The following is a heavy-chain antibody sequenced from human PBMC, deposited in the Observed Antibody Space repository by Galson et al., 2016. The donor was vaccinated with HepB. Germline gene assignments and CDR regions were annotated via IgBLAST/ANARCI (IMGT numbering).Heavy chain of an antibody. J-gene: IGHJ6*03. CDR3: ARADYYYYYMDV. V-gene: IGHV3-53*01. CDR1: GFTVSSNY. CDR2: IYSGGST. Sequence: SLRLSCAASGFTVSSNYMSWVRQAPGKGLEWVSVIYSGGSTYDADSVKGRFTISRDNSKNTRYLQMNSLRAEDTAVYYCARADYYYYYMDVWGKGTTVTVSS.